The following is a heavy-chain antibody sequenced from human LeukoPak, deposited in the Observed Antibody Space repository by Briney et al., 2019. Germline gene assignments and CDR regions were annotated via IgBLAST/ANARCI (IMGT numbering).Heavy chain of an antibody. V-gene: IGHV1-69*06. Sequence: ASVKVSCKASGGTFSSYAISWVRQAPGQGLEWMGGIIPIFGTANYAQKFQGRVTITADKSTSTAYMELSSLRSEDTAVYYCASVSGSYYFVDYWGQGTLVTVSS. CDR1: GGTFSSYA. D-gene: IGHD1-26*01. CDR2: IIPIFGTA. CDR3: ASVSGSYYFVDY. J-gene: IGHJ4*02.